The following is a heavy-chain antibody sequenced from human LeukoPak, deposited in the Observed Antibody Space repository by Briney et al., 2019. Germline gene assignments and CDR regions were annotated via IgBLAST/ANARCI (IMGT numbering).Heavy chain of an antibody. CDR1: GYYFPVFG. Sequence: GASVKVSCKTSGYYFPVFGISWVRQAPGQGLEWMGWISGYNGRTIYAQTVQDRVTMTTDTSTTTVYMELRSLKFNDTAVYYCAIETSEGDREPTGYFDYWGQGSLVIVSS. V-gene: IGHV1-18*01. CDR2: ISGYNGRT. CDR3: AIETSEGDREPTGYFDY. J-gene: IGHJ4*02. D-gene: IGHD1-1*01.